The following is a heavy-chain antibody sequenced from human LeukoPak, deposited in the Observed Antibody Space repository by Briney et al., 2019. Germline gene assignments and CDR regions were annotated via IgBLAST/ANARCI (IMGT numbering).Heavy chain of an antibody. CDR3: AKSGYCGGDCYWDDAFDI. CDR2: ISGSGGST. V-gene: IGHV3-23*01. D-gene: IGHD2-21*02. CDR1: GFTFSSYA. J-gene: IGHJ3*02. Sequence: PGGSLRLSCAASGFTFSSYAMSWVRQAPGKGLEWVSAISGSGGSTYYADSVKGRFTISRDNSKNTLYLQMNSLRAEDTAVYYCAKSGYCGGDCYWDDAFDIWGQGTMVTVSS.